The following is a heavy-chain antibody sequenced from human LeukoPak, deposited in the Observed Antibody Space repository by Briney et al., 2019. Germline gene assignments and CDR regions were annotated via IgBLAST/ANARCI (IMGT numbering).Heavy chain of an antibody. Sequence: GGPLRLSCAASGFSLSRYDMHWVRQAPGKGLEWVAFIQYDGHDYYYADSVRGRFTISRDNSKNILSLQMNSLRAEDTAVYYCAREMTTPDDAFDIWGQGTMVTVSS. D-gene: IGHD4-11*01. J-gene: IGHJ3*02. CDR3: AREMTTPDDAFDI. CDR2: IQYDGHDY. V-gene: IGHV3-30*19. CDR1: GFSLSRYD.